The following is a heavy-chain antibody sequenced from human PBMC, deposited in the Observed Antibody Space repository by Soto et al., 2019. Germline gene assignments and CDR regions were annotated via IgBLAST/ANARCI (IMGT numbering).Heavy chain of an antibody. CDR1: GCPFTSYY. D-gene: IGHD5-12*01. CDR3: ARGTVEMATINL. CDR2: INPSGGST. Sequence: SVQVSCTASGCPFTSYYMHWVRQAPGQGLEWMGIINPSGGSTSYAQKFQGRVTMTRDTSTSTVYMELSSLRSEDTAVYYCARGTVEMATINLWGQGTMVTVSS. V-gene: IGHV1-46*01. J-gene: IGHJ3*01.